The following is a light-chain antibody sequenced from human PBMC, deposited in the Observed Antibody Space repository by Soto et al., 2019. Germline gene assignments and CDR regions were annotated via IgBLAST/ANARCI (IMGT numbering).Light chain of an antibody. J-gene: IGLJ1*01. Sequence: QSALTQPPAASGSPGQSVTISCTGSNSDIGAYNHVSWYQQHPGKAPKLIIYEVGERPSGVPDRFSGSKSGDTASLTVSGLQAEDEADYYCCSYAGSKNLVFGTGTKVTVL. CDR2: EVG. V-gene: IGLV2-8*01. CDR3: CSYAGSKNLV. CDR1: NSDIGAYNH.